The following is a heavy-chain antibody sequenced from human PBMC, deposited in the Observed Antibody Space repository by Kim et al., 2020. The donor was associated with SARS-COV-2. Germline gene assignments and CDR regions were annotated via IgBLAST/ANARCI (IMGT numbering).Heavy chain of an antibody. V-gene: IGHV3-23*01. CDR1: GFTFSSYA. Sequence: GGSLRLSCAASGFTFSSYAMSWVRQAPGKGLEWVSAISGSGGSTYYADSVKGRFTISRDNSKNTLYLQMNSLRAEDTAVYYCAKESGGSGSYYRRGDYFDYWGQGTLVTVSS. CDR2: ISGSGGST. CDR3: AKESGGSGSYYRRGDYFDY. J-gene: IGHJ4*02. D-gene: IGHD3-10*01.